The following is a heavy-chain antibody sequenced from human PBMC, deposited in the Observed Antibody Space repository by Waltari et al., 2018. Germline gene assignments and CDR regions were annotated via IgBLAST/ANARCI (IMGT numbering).Heavy chain of an antibody. Sequence: QVQLVESGGGVVQPGRSLRLSCAASGFTFSSYAMHWVRQAPGKGLEWVAVISDDGSNKYYADSVKGRFTISRDNSKNTLYLQMNSLRAEDTAVYYCAGDLHDYGDYGRRFDPWGQGTLVTVSS. J-gene: IGHJ5*02. D-gene: IGHD4-17*01. CDR2: ISDDGSNK. CDR1: GFTFSSYA. V-gene: IGHV3-30*01. CDR3: AGDLHDYGDYGRRFDP.